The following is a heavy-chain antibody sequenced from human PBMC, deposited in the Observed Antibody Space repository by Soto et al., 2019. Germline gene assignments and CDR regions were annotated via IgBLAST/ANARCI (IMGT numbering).Heavy chain of an antibody. Sequence: GGSLRLSCSASGFTFSSYAMHWVRQAPGKGLEWVAVISYDGSNKYYADSVKGRFTISRDNSKNTLYLQMNSLRAEDTAVYYCASLYDSSGYYYYYYYGMDVWGQGTTVTVSS. D-gene: IGHD3-22*01. CDR2: ISYDGSNK. V-gene: IGHV3-30-3*01. J-gene: IGHJ6*02. CDR3: ASLYDSSGYYYYYYYGMDV. CDR1: GFTFSSYA.